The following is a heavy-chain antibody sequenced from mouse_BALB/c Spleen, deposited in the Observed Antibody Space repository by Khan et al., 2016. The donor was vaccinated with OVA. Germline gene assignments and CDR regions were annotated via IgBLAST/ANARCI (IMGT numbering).Heavy chain of an antibody. D-gene: IGHD1-2*01. CDR3: ARTARIKY. V-gene: IGHV3-2*02. J-gene: IGHJ2*01. Sequence: EVQLVKSGPGLVKPSQSLSLTCTVTGYSITSGYGWNWIRQFPGNKLEWMGYISYSGSTNYNPSLKSRISITRDTSKNQFFLQLNSVTTEDTATYYCARTARIKYWGQGTTLTVSS. CDR2: ISYSGST. CDR1: GYSITSGYG.